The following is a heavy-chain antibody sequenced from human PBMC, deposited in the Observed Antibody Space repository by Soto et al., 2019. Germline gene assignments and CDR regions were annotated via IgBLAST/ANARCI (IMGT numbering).Heavy chain of an antibody. V-gene: IGHV1-2*04. CDR1: GYTFTGYY. Sequence: ASVKVSCKASGYTFTGYYMHWVRQAPGQGLEWMGWINPNSGGTNYAQKFQGWVTMTRDTSISTAYMELSRLRSDDTAVYYCARSGRSRYCSGGSCYNHFDYWGQGTLVTVSS. CDR2: INPNSGGT. J-gene: IGHJ4*02. CDR3: ARSGRSRYCSGGSCYNHFDY. D-gene: IGHD2-15*01.